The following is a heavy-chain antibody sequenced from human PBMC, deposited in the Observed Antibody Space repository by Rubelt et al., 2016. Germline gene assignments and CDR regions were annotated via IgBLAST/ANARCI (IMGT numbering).Heavy chain of an antibody. CDR3: ARVGRVLEWFLPKGMDV. CDR2: ISYDGSNK. V-gene: IGHV3-30*01. Sequence: GGVAVISYDGSNKYYADSVKGRFTISRDNSKNTLYLQMNSLRAEDTAVYYCARVGRVLEWFLPKGMDVWGQGTTVTVSS. D-gene: IGHD3-3*01. J-gene: IGHJ6*02.